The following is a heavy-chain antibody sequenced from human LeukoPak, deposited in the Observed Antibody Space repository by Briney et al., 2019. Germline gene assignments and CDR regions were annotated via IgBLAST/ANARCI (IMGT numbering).Heavy chain of an antibody. CDR3: ARVRHYYDSSAYYPPHFDY. CDR2: IYHSGST. D-gene: IGHD3-22*01. CDR1: AYFIHSGYY. V-gene: IGHV4-38-2*02. J-gene: IGHJ4*02. Sequence: SETLSLTCTVSAYFIHSGYYWGWIRQPPGKGLEWIGSIYHSGSTNYSPSLKSRVTISVDKSKNQFSLKLSSVTAADTAVYSCARVRHYYDSSAYYPPHFDYWGQGTLVTVSS.